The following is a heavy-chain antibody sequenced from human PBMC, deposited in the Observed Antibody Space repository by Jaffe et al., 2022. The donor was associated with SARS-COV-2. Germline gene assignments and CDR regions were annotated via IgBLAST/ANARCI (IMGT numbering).Heavy chain of an antibody. CDR3: AKVGYSSSWERDGFDP. CDR1: GFTFDDYA. V-gene: IGHV3-9*01. J-gene: IGHJ5*02. Sequence: EVQLVESGGGLVQPGRSLRLSCAASGFTFDDYAMHWVRQAPGKGLEWVSGISWNSGSIGYADSVKGRFTISRDNAKNSLYLQMNSLRAEDTALYYCAKVGYSSSWERDGFDPWGQGTLVTVSS. D-gene: IGHD6-13*01. CDR2: ISWNSGSI.